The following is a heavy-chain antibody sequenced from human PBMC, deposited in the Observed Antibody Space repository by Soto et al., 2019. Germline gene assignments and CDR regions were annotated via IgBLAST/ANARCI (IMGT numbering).Heavy chain of an antibody. V-gene: IGHV3-30*03. Sequence: GGSLRLSCAASGLIFTNFGFHWVRQAPGKGLEWVAVVSFDGGDKYYADSVKGRFAISRDDTNNMVYLEMNGLRREDTALYSSAIHSRYDWGRSPLDFWGQGTPVTVSS. CDR1: GLIFTNFG. CDR2: VSFDGGDK. CDR3: AIHSRYDWGRSPLDF. J-gene: IGHJ4*02. D-gene: IGHD3-16*01.